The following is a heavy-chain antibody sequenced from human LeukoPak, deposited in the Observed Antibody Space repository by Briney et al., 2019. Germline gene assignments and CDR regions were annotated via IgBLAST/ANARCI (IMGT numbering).Heavy chain of an antibody. J-gene: IGHJ6*03. V-gene: IGHV3-48*01. CDR3: AGRNLGGIYYYMDV. CDR1: GFTFSYYS. CDR2: ISSTPSNT. D-gene: IGHD1-7*01. Sequence: PGGSLRLSCVASGFTFSYYSMHWVRQAPGKGLEWVSYISSTPSNTQYADSVKGRFTISRDNAKNSLYLQMNSLRVEDTAVYYCAGRNLGGIYYYMDVWGKGTTVTVSS.